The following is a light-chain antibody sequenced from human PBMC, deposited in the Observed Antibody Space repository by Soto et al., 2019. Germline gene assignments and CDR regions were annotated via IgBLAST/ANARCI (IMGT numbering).Light chain of an antibody. CDR3: RSYDRSLSGYV. CDR2: GNS. V-gene: IGLV1-40*01. J-gene: IGLJ1*01. CDR1: SSNIGAGYD. Sequence: QSVLTQPPSVSGAPGQRVTISCTGSSSNIGAGYDVRWYQQLPGTAPKLLIYGNSNRPSGVPDRFSGSKSGTSASLAITGRQEEEDADYYCRSYDRSLSGYVFGAGTKVTVL.